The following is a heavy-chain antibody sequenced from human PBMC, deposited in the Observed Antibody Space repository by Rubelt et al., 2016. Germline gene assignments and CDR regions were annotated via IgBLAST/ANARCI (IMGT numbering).Heavy chain of an antibody. CDR2: ISYDGSNK. D-gene: IGHD4-17*01. J-gene: IGHJ6*02. V-gene: IGHV3-30*04. Sequence: YAMHWVRQAPGKGLEWVAVISYDGSNKYYADSVKGRFTISRDNSKNTLYLQMNSLRAEDTAVYYCARVKDYGDSGDYYGMDVWGQGTTVTVSS. CDR3: ARVKDYGDSGDYYGMDV. CDR1: YA.